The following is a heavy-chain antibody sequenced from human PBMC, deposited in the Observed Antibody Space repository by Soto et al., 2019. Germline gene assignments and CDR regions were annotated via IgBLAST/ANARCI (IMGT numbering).Heavy chain of an antibody. V-gene: IGHV3-23*01. CDR1: GFTFSSYA. D-gene: IGHD6-25*01. Sequence: PGGSLRLSCAASGFTFSSYAMTWVRQAPGKGLEWVSTISGSGGSTYYADSVKGRFTISRDNSKNTLYLQMNSRRADDTAIYYCAKDFSRESVVSVFDYWGQGTLVTVSS. CDR3: AKDFSRESVVSVFDY. CDR2: ISGSGGST. J-gene: IGHJ4*02.